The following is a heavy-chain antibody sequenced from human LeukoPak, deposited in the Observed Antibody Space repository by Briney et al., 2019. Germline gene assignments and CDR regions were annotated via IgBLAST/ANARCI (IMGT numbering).Heavy chain of an antibody. J-gene: IGHJ4*02. CDR3: AKVGPLRYFGWSYFDY. Sequence: GGSLRLSCAASGFTFSSYGMHWVRQAPGKGLEWVAVISYDGSNKYYADSVKGRFTTSRDNSKNTLYLQMNSLRAEDTAVYYCAKVGPLRYFGWSYFDYWGQGTLVTVSS. V-gene: IGHV3-30*18. CDR1: GFTFSSYG. CDR2: ISYDGSNK. D-gene: IGHD3-9*01.